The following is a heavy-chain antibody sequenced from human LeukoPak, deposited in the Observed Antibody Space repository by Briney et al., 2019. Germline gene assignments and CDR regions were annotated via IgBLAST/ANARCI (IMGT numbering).Heavy chain of an antibody. D-gene: IGHD3-22*01. CDR2: IKTDGSQI. V-gene: IGHV3-7*01. CDR3: ARDLYRIVVVPHYFDY. CDR1: GFTFSSYW. J-gene: IGHJ4*02. Sequence: GGSLRLSCVAPGFTFSSYWMTWVRKAPGKGLEWVANIKTDGSQIYYVDSVKGRFTISRDNAKKSLYLQMNSLRAEDTAVYYCARDLYRIVVVPHYFDYWGQGTLVTVSS.